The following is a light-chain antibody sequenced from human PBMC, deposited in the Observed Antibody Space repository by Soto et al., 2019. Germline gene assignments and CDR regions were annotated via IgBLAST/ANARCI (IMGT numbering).Light chain of an antibody. V-gene: IGLV2-14*03. CDR2: DVS. CDR3: LSYTTSTTDV. J-gene: IGLJ1*01. CDR1: SSDVGAYNH. Sequence: QSVLTQPASVSGSPGQSITISCTGTSSDVGAYNHVSWFQHHPAKAPKLMIYDVSNLPSGDSNRFSGSTSGNTATLTISGLQAEDEAAYYCLSYTTSTTDVFGTGTKLTVL.